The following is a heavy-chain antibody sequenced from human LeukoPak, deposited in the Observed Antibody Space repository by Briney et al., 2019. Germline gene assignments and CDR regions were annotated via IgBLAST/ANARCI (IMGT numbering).Heavy chain of an antibody. V-gene: IGHV3-21*01. D-gene: IGHD1/OR15-1a*01. CDR2: ISSSSSYI. Sequence: GGSLRLSCAASGFTFSSYSMNWVRQAPGKGLEWVSSISSSSSYIYYADSVKGRFTISRDNAKNSLYLQMNSLRAEDTAVYYCARGGLGNNNGQDYWGQGTLVTVSS. J-gene: IGHJ4*02. CDR3: ARGGLGNNNGQDY. CDR1: GFTFSSYS.